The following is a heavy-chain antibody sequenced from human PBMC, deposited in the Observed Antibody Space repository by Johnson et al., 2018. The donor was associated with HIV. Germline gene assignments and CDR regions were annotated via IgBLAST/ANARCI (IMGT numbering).Heavy chain of an antibody. CDR2: INTAGDT. Sequence: VQLVESGGGLAQPGGSLRLSCAASGFTFGSYDMHWVRQVIGEGLEWVSGINTAGDTYYPDSVKGRFSISRESAKKSLYLQMNSLRAEDTALYYCAKDMYYYDSSGYHDAFDIWGQGTMVTVSS. J-gene: IGHJ3*02. CDR1: GFTFGSYD. V-gene: IGHV3-13*01. D-gene: IGHD3-22*01. CDR3: AKDMYYYDSSGYHDAFDI.